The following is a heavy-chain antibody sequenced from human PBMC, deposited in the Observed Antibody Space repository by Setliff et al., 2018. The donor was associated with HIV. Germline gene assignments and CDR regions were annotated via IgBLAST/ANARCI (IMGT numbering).Heavy chain of an antibody. Sequence: GGSLRLSCAASVFTFSDYYMNWIRQAAGKGLEWGSYISSSGSYIKYADSVKGRFTISRDNAKNSLFLQMSSLRAEDTAVYYCARAFWLGVAPGGFDIWGQGTMVTVSS. V-gene: IGHV3-11*03. CDR1: VFTFSDYY. D-gene: IGHD2-15*01. CDR3: ARAFWLGVAPGGFDI. CDR2: ISSSGSYI. J-gene: IGHJ3*02.